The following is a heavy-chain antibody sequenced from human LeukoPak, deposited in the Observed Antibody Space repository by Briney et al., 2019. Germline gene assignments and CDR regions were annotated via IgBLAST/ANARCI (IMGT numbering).Heavy chain of an antibody. V-gene: IGHV1-2*04. CDR1: GYTFTSYY. Sequence: ASVKVSCKASGYTFTSYYRHWVRQAPGQVLEWMGWINPNSGGTNYAQKFQGWVTMTRDTSISTAYMELSRLRSDDTAVYYCARGRITGTTYPHYYYYGMDVWGQGTTVTVSS. J-gene: IGHJ6*02. D-gene: IGHD1-20*01. CDR2: INPNSGGT. CDR3: ARGRITGTTYPHYYYYGMDV.